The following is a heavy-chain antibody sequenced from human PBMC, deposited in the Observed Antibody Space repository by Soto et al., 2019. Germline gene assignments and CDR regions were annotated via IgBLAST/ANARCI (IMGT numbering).Heavy chain of an antibody. D-gene: IGHD6-13*01. Sequence: SETLSLTCAVYGGSFSGYYWSRIRQPPGKGLEWIGEINHSGSTNYNPSLKSRVTISVDTSKNQFSLKLSSVTAADTAVYYCARGTIAAKGDAFDIWGQGTMVTVSS. CDR3: ARGTIAAKGDAFDI. CDR2: INHSGST. J-gene: IGHJ3*02. CDR1: GGSFSGYY. V-gene: IGHV4-34*01.